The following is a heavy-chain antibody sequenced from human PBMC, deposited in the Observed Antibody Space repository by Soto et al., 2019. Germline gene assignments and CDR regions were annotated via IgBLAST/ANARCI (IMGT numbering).Heavy chain of an antibody. CDR1: GFIFSNYA. V-gene: IGHV3-23*01. D-gene: IGHD6-19*01. CDR2: FTSGGST. J-gene: IGHJ4*02. Sequence: EVQLLESGGDLVQPGGSLRLSCAAFGFIFSNYAMTWVRQAPGKGPEWVSTFTSGGSTYYRDTVKGRFTISRDNSKNTLYLQMNSLRAEDTAVYYCARTDKYNSQSSGWANRCDYWGQGTLVTVSS. CDR3: ARTDKYNSQSSGWANRCDY.